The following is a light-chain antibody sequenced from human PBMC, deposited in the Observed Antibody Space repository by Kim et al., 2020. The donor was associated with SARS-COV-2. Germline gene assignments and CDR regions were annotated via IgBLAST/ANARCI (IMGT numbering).Light chain of an antibody. J-gene: IGLJ3*02. CDR2: YDS. Sequence: APGKTARITCGGNNIGSKSVHWYQQKPGQAPVLVIYYDSDRPSGIPERFSRSNSGNTATLTISRVEAGDEADYYCQVWDSSSDHRVFGGGTQLTVL. V-gene: IGLV3-21*04. CDR3: QVWDSSSDHRV. CDR1: NIGSKS.